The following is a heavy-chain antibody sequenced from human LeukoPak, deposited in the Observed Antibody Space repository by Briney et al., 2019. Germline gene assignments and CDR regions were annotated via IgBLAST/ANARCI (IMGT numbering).Heavy chain of an antibody. J-gene: IGHJ2*01. CDR1: GGSFSGYY. D-gene: IGHD4-23*01. CDR2: INHSGST. Sequence: PSETLSLTCAVYGGSFSGYYWSWIRQPPGKGLEWIGEINHSGSTNYNPSLKSRVSISVDTSKNQFSLKLSSVTAADTAVYYCAREDDYGGNSIWYFDLWGRGTLVTVSS. V-gene: IGHV4-34*01. CDR3: AREDDYGGNSIWYFDL.